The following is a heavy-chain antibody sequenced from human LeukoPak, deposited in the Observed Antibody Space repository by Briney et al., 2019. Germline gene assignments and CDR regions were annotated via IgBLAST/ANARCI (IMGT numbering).Heavy chain of an antibody. Sequence: GGSLRLSCAASGFTFSSYAMHWVRQAPGKGLEWVAVISYDGSNKYYADSVKGRFTISRDNSKNTLYLQMNSLRAEDTAVYYCARDRTSREKYYYDSSGGFDYWGQGTLVTVSS. CDR2: ISYDGSNK. D-gene: IGHD3-22*01. V-gene: IGHV3-30*04. CDR3: ARDRTSREKYYYDSSGGFDY. CDR1: GFTFSSYA. J-gene: IGHJ4*02.